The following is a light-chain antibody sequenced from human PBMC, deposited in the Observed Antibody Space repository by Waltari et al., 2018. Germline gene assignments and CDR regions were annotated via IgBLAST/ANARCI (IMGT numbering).Light chain of an antibody. V-gene: IGKV1-27*01. CDR2: EAD. Sequence: DIQMTQSPSSLSASVGDRVTIPCRAIHGIRNYLAWYQQKPGKVPKLLIYEADILQAGVPSRFSGSGSETDFTLTISRLQPEDAAIYYCQKYNSAPRTFGQGTKVEIK. CDR3: QKYNSAPRT. CDR1: HGIRNY. J-gene: IGKJ1*01.